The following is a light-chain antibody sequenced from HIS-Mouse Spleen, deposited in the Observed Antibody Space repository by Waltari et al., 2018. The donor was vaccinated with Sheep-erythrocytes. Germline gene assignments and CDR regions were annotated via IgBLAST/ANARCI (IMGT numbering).Light chain of an antibody. J-gene: IGLJ1*01. CDR3: CSYAGSYNHV. V-gene: IGLV2-11*01. CDR2: DVS. Sequence: QSALTQPRSVSGSPGPSVTIPCTGTSSDGGGYNYVSWYQQHPGKAPKLMIYDVSKRPSGVPDRFSGSKSGNTASLTISGLQAEDEADYYCCSYAGSYNHVFATGTKVTVL. CDR1: SSDGGGYNY.